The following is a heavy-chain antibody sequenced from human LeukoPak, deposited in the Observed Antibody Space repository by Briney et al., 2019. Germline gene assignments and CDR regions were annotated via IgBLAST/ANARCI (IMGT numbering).Heavy chain of an antibody. V-gene: IGHV3-21*01. CDR3: ARDRDQDSSGYYTPGYFQH. CDR2: ISSSSSYI. J-gene: IGHJ1*01. CDR1: GFTFSSYS. Sequence: GGSLRLSCAASGFTFSSYSMNWVRQAPGKGLEWVSSISSSSSYIYYADSVKGRFTISRDNAKNSLYLQMNSLRAEDTAVYYCARDRDQDSSGYYTPGYFQHWGQGTLVTVSS. D-gene: IGHD3-22*01.